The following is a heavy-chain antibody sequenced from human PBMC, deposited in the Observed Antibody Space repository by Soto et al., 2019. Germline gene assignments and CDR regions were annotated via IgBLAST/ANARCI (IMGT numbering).Heavy chain of an antibody. CDR2: IYSGGST. Sequence: GGSLRLSCAASGFTFTTAWINWVRQAPGKGLEWVSVIYSGGSTYYADSVKGRFTISRDNSKNTLYLQMNSLRAEDTAVYYCAISPPPYGGSYYSYSGMAVWGHGTTVPVS. D-gene: IGHD1-26*01. J-gene: IGHJ6*02. CDR1: GFTFTTAW. CDR3: AISPPPYGGSYYSYSGMAV. V-gene: IGHV3-53*01.